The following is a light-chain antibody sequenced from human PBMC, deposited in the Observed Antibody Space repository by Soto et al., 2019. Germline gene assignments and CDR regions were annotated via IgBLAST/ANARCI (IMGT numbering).Light chain of an antibody. CDR3: QQYGSSPFT. CDR2: GAS. V-gene: IGKV3-20*01. Sequence: EIVLTQSPDTLSLSPGERATLSCRASQSVSSSYLAWYQQKPGQAPRLLIYGASSRATGIPARFSGSGSGTDFTLTISRLEPEDFAVYYCQQYGSSPFTFGPGTKVDIK. J-gene: IGKJ3*01. CDR1: QSVSSSY.